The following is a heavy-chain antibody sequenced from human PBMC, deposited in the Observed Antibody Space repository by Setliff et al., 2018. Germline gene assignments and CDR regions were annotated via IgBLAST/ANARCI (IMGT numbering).Heavy chain of an antibody. J-gene: IGHJ4*02. CDR1: GFTFSSYG. Sequence: GGSLRLSCAASGFTFSSYGMHWVRQAPGKGLEWVAVIWYDGSNKYYADSVKGRFTISTDTSKSTLYLQMNSLRTEDTAVYYCARPLSSSWYVGLDSWGQGTLVTVSS. V-gene: IGHV3-33*01. D-gene: IGHD6-13*01. CDR2: IWYDGSNK. CDR3: ARPLSSSWYVGLDS.